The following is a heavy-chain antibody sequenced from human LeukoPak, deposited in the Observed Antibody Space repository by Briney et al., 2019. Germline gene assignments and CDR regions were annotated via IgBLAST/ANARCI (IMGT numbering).Heavy chain of an antibody. V-gene: IGHV3-7*03. J-gene: IGHJ6*04. CDR3: ARKDGDYGYYYYYGMDV. D-gene: IGHD4-17*01. CDR2: IKQDGSEK. CDR1: KFTFSSYW. Sequence: GGSLRLSCTASKFTFSSYWMSWVRQAPGKGLEWVANIKQDGSEKYYVDSVKGRFTISRDNAKNSLYLQMSSLRAEDTAVYYCARKDGDYGYYYYYGMDVCGKATTVTVSS.